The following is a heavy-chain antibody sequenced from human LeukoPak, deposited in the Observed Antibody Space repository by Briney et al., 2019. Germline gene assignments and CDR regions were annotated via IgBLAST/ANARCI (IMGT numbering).Heavy chain of an antibody. J-gene: IGHJ4*02. Sequence: PLASVKVSCKASGYTFTGYYMHWVRQAPGQGLEWMGWINPNSGGTNYAQKFQGRVTMTRDTSISTAYMELSRLRSDDTAVYYCASSGVWGSYRYPFDYWGQGTLVTVPS. V-gene: IGHV1-2*02. CDR2: INPNSGGT. CDR3: ASSGVWGSYRYPFDY. CDR1: GYTFTGYY. D-gene: IGHD3-16*02.